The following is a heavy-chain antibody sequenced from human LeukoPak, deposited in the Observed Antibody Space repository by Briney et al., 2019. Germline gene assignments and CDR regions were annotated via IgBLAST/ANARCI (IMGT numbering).Heavy chain of an antibody. Sequence: SETLSLTCAVYGGSFSGYYWSWIRQPPGKGLEWIGEISHSGSTNYNPSLKSRGTISVDTSKNQFSLKLSSVTAADTAVYYCARGLIRAGTRSVTGYCSGGSCYSSSSKYFDYWGQGTLVTVSS. CDR3: ARGLIRAGTRSVTGYCSGGSCYSSSSKYFDY. V-gene: IGHV4-34*01. CDR1: GGSFSGYY. CDR2: ISHSGST. D-gene: IGHD2-15*01. J-gene: IGHJ4*02.